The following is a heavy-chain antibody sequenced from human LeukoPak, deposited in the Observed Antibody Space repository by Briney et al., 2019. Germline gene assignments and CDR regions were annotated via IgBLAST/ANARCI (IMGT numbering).Heavy chain of an antibody. CDR1: GIIFSDYY. V-gene: IGHV3-7*01. CDR2: IKQDGSQE. CDR3: ARGVPYDSWSGPHYSDY. D-gene: IGHD3-3*01. J-gene: IGHJ4*02. Sequence: GGSLRLSCAVSGIIFSDYYMSWIRQAPGKGLEWVAHIKQDGSQEYYVDSVKGRFTISRDSAKNSLYLQMNSLRAEDTAVYYCARGVPYDSWSGPHYSDYWGQGTLVTVSS.